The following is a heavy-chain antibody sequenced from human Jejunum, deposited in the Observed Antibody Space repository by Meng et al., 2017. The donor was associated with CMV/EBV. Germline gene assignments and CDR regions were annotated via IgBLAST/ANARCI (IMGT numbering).Heavy chain of an antibody. V-gene: IGHV3-23*01. CDR3: AKGVSVFGVVPDH. Sequence: SGFSCSTSAMGWVPQAPGKGLEWVSDVGGNGDGTYHADSVKGRFTISRDNSRNTLYLQMNSLRADDTAVYYCAKGVSVFGVVPDHWGQGTLVTVSS. CDR1: GFSCSTSA. J-gene: IGHJ4*02. D-gene: IGHD3-3*01. CDR2: VGGNGDGT.